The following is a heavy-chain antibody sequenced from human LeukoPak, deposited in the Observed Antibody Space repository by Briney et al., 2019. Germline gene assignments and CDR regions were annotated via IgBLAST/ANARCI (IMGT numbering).Heavy chain of an antibody. CDR3: AHANIVVVVAATPFDY. D-gene: IGHD2-15*01. V-gene: IGHV2-5*02. CDR1: GFSLSTSAGG. J-gene: IGHJ4*02. CDR2: IYWDDDK. Sequence: SGPTLVNPTQTLTLTCTFSGFSLSTSAGGVGWIRQPPGKALESLSLIYWDDDKRYRPSLKSRLTITKDTSKNQVVLTMTNMDPVDTATYYCAHANIVVVVAATPFDYWGQGTLVTVSS.